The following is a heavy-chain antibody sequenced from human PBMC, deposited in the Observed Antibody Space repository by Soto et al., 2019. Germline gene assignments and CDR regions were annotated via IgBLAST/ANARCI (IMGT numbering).Heavy chain of an antibody. J-gene: IGHJ4*02. CDR1: GFTFSDYA. Sequence: QVQLVESGGGVVQPGRSLRLSCSASGFTFSDYAINWVRQAPGKGLEWVASISGDGINKYIADSVKGRFIISRDNSKNTVLRQRSSRGPEDTAGYYWARRLTPAVTARGYGGQGTLVTVPS. CDR3: ARRLTPAVTARGY. V-gene: IGHV3-30-3*01. CDR2: ISGDGINK. D-gene: IGHD2-21*02.